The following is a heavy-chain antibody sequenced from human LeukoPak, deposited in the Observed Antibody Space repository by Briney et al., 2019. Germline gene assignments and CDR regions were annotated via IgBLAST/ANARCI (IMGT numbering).Heavy chain of an antibody. D-gene: IGHD6-6*01. CDR3: AKDQIGGGGSSSGSFDS. Sequence: PGGSLRLSCAASGFSFSYYGMHWVRQVPGKGLEWLAFMRDDGSRQLYRESVKGRFTISRDNSKNALHLLMKSVRAEDTAVYYCAKDQIGGGGSSSGSFDSWGLGTLVTVSS. V-gene: IGHV3-30*02. CDR2: MRDDGSRQ. CDR1: GFSFSYYG. J-gene: IGHJ4*02.